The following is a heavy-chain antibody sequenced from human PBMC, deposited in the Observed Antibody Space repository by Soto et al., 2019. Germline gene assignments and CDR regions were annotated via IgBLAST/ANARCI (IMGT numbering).Heavy chain of an antibody. J-gene: IGHJ5*02. Sequence: ASVKVSCKAAGYTLTVYYMHWVRQATGQGLEWMGWINPNSGGTNYAQKFQGWVTMTRDTSISTAYMELSRLRSDDTAVYYCAREQVVPAANWFDPWGQGTLVTVSS. CDR3: AREQVVPAANWFDP. CDR1: GYTLTVYY. D-gene: IGHD2-2*01. V-gene: IGHV1-2*04. CDR2: INPNSGGT.